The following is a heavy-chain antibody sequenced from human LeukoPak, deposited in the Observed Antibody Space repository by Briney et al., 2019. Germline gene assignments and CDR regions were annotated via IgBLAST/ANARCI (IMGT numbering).Heavy chain of an antibody. Sequence: PGGSLRLSCAASGFTFSSYWMSWVRRAPGKGLEWVANIRQDGSEKYYVDSVKGRFTISRDNAKNSLYLQMNSLRAEDTAVYYCATTSGIGYCSGGSCSIWGQGTLVTVSS. V-gene: IGHV3-7*01. D-gene: IGHD2-15*01. J-gene: IGHJ4*02. CDR3: ATTSGIGYCSGGSCSI. CDR2: IRQDGSEK. CDR1: GFTFSSYW.